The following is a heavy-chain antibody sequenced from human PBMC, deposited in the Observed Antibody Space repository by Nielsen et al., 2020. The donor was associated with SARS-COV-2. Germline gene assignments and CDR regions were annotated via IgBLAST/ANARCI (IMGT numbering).Heavy chain of an antibody. CDR1: GFTFSSYW. CDR3: AREGYYYDSSGSNYYYYYYGMDV. CDR2: IKQDGSEK. D-gene: IGHD3-22*01. J-gene: IGHJ6*02. V-gene: IGHV3-7*03. Sequence: GESLKISCAASGFTFSSYWMSWVRQAPGKGLEWVANIKQDGSEKYYVDSVKGRFTISRDNAKNSLYLQMNSLRAEDTAVYYCAREGYYYDSSGSNYYYYYYGMDVWGQGTTVTVSS.